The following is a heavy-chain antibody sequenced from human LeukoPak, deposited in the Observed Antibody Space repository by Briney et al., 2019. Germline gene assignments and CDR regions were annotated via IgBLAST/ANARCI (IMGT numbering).Heavy chain of an antibody. D-gene: IGHD4/OR15-4a*01. CDR1: GYTFTDTDYY. V-gene: IGHV1-2*02. Sequence: GASVKVSCKASGYTFTDTDYYLHWLRQAPGQGLEWMGWINPKTGATNYAQKFQGRVTMTRETSITTGNMELSSLRSDDTATYYCARGYEYGWYDPWGQGTLVTVSS. CDR3: ARGYEYGWYDP. J-gene: IGHJ5*02. CDR2: INPKTGAT.